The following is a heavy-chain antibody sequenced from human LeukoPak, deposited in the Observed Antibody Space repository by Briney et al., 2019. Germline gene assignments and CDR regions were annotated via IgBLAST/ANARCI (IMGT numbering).Heavy chain of an antibody. V-gene: IGHV3-9*01. D-gene: IGHD3-9*01. CDR1: GFTFDDYA. J-gene: IGHJ4*02. CDR2: ISWNSGSI. Sequence: GRSLRLSCAASGFTFDDYAMHWVRQAPGKGLEWVSGISWNSGSIGYADSVKGRFTTSRDNAKNSLYLQMNSLRAEDTALYYCAKTYYDILTGYSPLDYWGQGTLVTVSS. CDR3: AKTYYDILTGYSPLDY.